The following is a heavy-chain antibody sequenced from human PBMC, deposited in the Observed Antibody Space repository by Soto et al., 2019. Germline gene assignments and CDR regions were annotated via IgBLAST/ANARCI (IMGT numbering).Heavy chain of an antibody. CDR1: GGSFSGYY. V-gene: IGHV4-34*01. CDR3: ARDRRTGYVWYYYYGMDV. J-gene: IGHJ6*02. CDR2: INQSGST. D-gene: IGHD3-16*01. Sequence: QVQLQQWGAGLLKPSETLSLTCAVYGGSFSGYYWSWIRQPPGKGLEWIGEINQSGSTNYNPSLKSRVTISVDTSKNQFSLKLSSVTAADTAVYYCARDRRTGYVWYYYYGMDVWGQGTTVTVSS.